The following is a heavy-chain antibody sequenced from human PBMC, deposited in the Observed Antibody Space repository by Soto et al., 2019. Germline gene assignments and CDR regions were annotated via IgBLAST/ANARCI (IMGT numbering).Heavy chain of an antibody. D-gene: IGHD5-12*01. CDR3: ARESGGATATLDYYYFYMAV. CDR1: GDSFNDYY. V-gene: IGHV1-2*02. J-gene: IGHJ6*03. Sequence: VQLVQSGAEVKKPGASVKVSCKTSGDSFNDYYIHWVRQAPGQGLEWMGWINPNGGATKYAQKFQGGITVTRDTSIRAVYMELSSLTSDDTALYYCARESGGATATLDYYYFYMAVWGKGTPVTVSS. CDR2: INPNGGAT.